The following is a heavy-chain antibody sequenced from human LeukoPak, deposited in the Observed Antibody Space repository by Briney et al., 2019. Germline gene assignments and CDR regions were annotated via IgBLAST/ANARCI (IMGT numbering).Heavy chain of an antibody. D-gene: IGHD1-26*01. J-gene: IGHJ3*02. Sequence: PSETLSLTCTLSGDSISSSDHYWVWIRQSPGKGLEWIGSVSQSGNTYYKSSLKSRVTVSIDTSKNEFSLILTSVTAADTAEYYCARDFGGSYYLFTAFDTWGQGTMVTVSS. CDR1: GDSISSSDHY. V-gene: IGHV4-39*02. CDR3: ARDFGGSYYLFTAFDT. CDR2: VSQSGNT.